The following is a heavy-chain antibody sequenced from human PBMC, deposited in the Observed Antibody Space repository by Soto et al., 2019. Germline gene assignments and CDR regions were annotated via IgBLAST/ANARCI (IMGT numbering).Heavy chain of an antibody. CDR2: IYYSGST. CDR3: ARVTSSWFGELLYPPTYYFDY. Sequence: SETLSLTCTVSGGSISSYYWSWIRQPPGKGLEWIGYIYYSGSTNYNPSLKSRVTISVDTSKNQFSLKLGSVTAADTAVYYCARVTSSWFGELLYPPTYYFDYWGQGTLVTVSS. D-gene: IGHD3-10*01. J-gene: IGHJ4*02. V-gene: IGHV4-59*01. CDR1: GGSISSYY.